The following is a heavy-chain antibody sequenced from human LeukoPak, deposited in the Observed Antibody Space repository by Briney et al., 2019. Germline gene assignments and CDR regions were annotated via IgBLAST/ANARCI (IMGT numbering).Heavy chain of an antibody. Sequence: GGSLKLSCAASGFTFNNYGMHWVRQAPGKGLEWVAVISFGGSNKYYADSVKGRFTISRDNSKNTLYLQMNSLRAEDTAVYYCTRGDSRLVFYYYGMDVWGQGTTVTVSS. CDR2: ISFGGSNK. CDR3: TRGDSRLVFYYYGMDV. CDR1: GFTFNNYG. V-gene: IGHV3-30*03. D-gene: IGHD2-21*01. J-gene: IGHJ6*02.